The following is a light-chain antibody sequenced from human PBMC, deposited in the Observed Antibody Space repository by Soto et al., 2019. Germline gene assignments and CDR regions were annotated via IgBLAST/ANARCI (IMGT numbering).Light chain of an antibody. CDR2: DVS. J-gene: IGLJ1*01. CDR3: SSYTSSSTYNYV. CDR1: SSDVGGYNY. V-gene: IGLV2-14*01. Sequence: QSALTQPASVSGSPGQSITISCTGTSSDVGGYNYVSWYQQHPGKAPKLMIYDVSKRPSGVSNRFSGSKSGNTASLTISGLQAEDEADYYCSSYTSSSTYNYVFGTGTKLTVL.